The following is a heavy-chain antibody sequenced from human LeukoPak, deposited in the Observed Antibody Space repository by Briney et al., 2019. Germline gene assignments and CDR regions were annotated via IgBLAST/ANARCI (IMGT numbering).Heavy chain of an antibody. CDR3: AKTLKDRYYDFWSGYYHYYYYMGV. CDR1: GFTFSSFW. V-gene: IGHV3-7*01. D-gene: IGHD3-3*01. Sequence: GGSLRLSCAASGFTFSSFWMSWVRQAPGKGLEWVANIKQDGSEKYYVDSVKGRFTISRDNAKNSLYLQMNSLRAEDTAVYYCAKTLKDRYYDFWSGYYHYYYYMGVWGKGTTVTVSS. CDR2: IKQDGSEK. J-gene: IGHJ6*03.